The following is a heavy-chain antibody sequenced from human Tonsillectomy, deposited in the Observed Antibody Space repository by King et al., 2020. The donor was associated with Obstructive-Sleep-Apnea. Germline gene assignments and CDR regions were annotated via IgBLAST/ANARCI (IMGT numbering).Heavy chain of an antibody. CDR1: GFTFSDFY. Sequence: VQLVESGGGLVKPGGSLRLSCAASGFTFSDFYMSWIRQAPGKGLEWVSYISSVSDYTHYADSVKGRFTISRDNAKNSLYLQMNSLRAEDTAVYYCARGGYSSIRVYRGQGTLLTVSS. CDR2: ISSVSDYT. D-gene: IGHD6-13*01. J-gene: IGHJ4*02. V-gene: IGHV3-11*06. CDR3: ARGGYSSIRVY.